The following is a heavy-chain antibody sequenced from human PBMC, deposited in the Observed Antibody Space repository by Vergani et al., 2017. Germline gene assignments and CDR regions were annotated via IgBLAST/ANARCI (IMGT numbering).Heavy chain of an antibody. CDR3: AKYMEDRAGGSYYYYYYGMDV. Sequence: QVQLVESGGGVVQPGGSLRLSCAASGFTFSSYGMHWVRQAPGKGLEWVAFIRYDGSNKYYADSVKGRFTISRDNSKNTLYLQMNSLRADDTAVYYCAKYMEDRAGGSYYYYYYGMDVWGQGTTVTVSS. J-gene: IGHJ6*02. D-gene: IGHD1-26*01. CDR2: IRYDGSNK. CDR1: GFTFSSYG. V-gene: IGHV3-30*02.